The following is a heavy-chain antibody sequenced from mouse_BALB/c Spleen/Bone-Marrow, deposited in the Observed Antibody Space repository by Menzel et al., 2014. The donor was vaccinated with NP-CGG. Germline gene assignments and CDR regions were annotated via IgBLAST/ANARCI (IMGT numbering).Heavy chain of an antibody. CDR2: ISDGGSYT. CDR1: GFTFSDYY. J-gene: IGHJ4*01. CDR3: ARDGNYYAMDY. D-gene: IGHD2-1*01. Sequence: EVQVVESGGGLVKPGGSLKLSCAASGFTFSDYYMYWVRQTPEKGLEWVATISDGGSYTYYPDSVKGRFTISRDNAKNNLYLQMSSLKSEDTAVYYCARDGNYYAMDYWGQGTSVTVSS. V-gene: IGHV5-4*02.